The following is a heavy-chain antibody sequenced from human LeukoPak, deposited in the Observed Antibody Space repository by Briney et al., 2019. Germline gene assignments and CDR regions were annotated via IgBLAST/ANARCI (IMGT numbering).Heavy chain of an antibody. CDR3: ARGRNYDYVWGSYRPNYFDY. Sequence: PSETLSLICGVSGGSISNTNWWSWVRQPPGQGLEWIGEISLTGLTHYNPSLKSRVTISVDTSKNQFSLKLSSVTAADTAVYSCARGRNYDYVWGSYRPNYFDYWGQGTLVTVSS. D-gene: IGHD3-16*02. CDR1: GGSISNTNW. J-gene: IGHJ4*02. CDR2: ISLTGLT. V-gene: IGHV4-4*02.